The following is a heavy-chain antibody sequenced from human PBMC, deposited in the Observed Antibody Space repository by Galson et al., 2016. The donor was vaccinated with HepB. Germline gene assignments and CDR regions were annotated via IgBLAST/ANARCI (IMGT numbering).Heavy chain of an antibody. Sequence: LRLSCAGSGFTFSIYSMNWVRQAPGKGLEWVSYISSSSSTIYYADSVKGRFTISRDNAKNSLYLQMNSLRDEDTAVYYCARNDYGSGSYYKPRIYYGMDVWGQGTTVTVSS. D-gene: IGHD3-10*01. CDR2: ISSSSSTI. CDR1: GFTFSIYS. CDR3: ARNDYGSGSYYKPRIYYGMDV. V-gene: IGHV3-48*02. J-gene: IGHJ6*02.